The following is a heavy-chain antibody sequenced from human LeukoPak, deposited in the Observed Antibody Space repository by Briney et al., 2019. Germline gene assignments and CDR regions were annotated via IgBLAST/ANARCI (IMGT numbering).Heavy chain of an antibody. Sequence: PGGSLRLSCAASGFTFSSYWMSWVRQAPGKGLEWVSAISGSGGSTYYADSVKGRFTISRDNSKNTLYLQMNSLRAEDTAVYYCAKDVLLWFGELSPADAFDIWGQGTMVTVSS. CDR1: GFTFSSYW. V-gene: IGHV3-23*01. CDR3: AKDVLLWFGELSPADAFDI. D-gene: IGHD3-10*01. J-gene: IGHJ3*02. CDR2: ISGSGGST.